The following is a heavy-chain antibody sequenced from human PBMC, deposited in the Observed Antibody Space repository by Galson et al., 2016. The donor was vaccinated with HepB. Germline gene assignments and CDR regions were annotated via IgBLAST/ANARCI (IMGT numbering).Heavy chain of an antibody. J-gene: IGHJ4*02. CDR3: ARDPTEAWSSSSGGWALDI. V-gene: IGHV1-69*10. CDR2: IIPTLGLA. D-gene: IGHD6-6*01. Sequence: SVKVSCKAHGDNSRRYAISWVRQAPGQGLEWMGGIIPTLGLANYAQKFQGRLTITAGMSTNIACMELVSLRSEDTAVYYCARDPTEAWSSSSGGWALDIWGRGTPVFVSS. CDR1: GDNSRRYA.